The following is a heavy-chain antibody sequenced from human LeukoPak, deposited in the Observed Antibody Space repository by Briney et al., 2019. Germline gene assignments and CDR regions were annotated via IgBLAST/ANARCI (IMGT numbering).Heavy chain of an antibody. Sequence: PGGSLRLSCAASGFTFSNAWMNWVRQAPGKGLEWVGRIKSKTDGGTTDYAAPVKGRFTISRDDSKNTLYLQMNSQKTEDTAVYYCTTDLLGYYDSSGYYSIDYWGQGTLVTVSS. V-gene: IGHV3-15*07. CDR2: IKSKTDGGTT. J-gene: IGHJ4*02. CDR1: GFTFSNAW. D-gene: IGHD3-22*01. CDR3: TTDLLGYYDSSGYYSIDY.